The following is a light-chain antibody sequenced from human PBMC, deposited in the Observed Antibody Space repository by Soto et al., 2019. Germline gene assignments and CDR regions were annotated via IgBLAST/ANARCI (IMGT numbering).Light chain of an antibody. Sequence: QSALTQPASVSGSPGQSITIPCNGTSGDVGGHNLVSWYQQHPGKAPKLTIYEVTDRPSGVSNRFSGSKSGNTASLTISGLQPDDEADYYCCSYAGNSEVFGTGTKLTVL. CDR2: EVT. V-gene: IGLV2-23*02. J-gene: IGLJ1*01. CDR3: CSYAGNSEV. CDR1: SGDVGGHNL.